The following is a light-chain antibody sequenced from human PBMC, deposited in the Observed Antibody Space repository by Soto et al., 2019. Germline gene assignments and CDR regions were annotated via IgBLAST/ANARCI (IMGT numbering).Light chain of an antibody. CDR1: QSVGIN. CDR3: QQYNSWPPLT. Sequence: EIVMTQSPATLSVSPGERATLSCRASQSVGINLAWYQQKPGQAPRLLIYGASTRATGVPARFSGSGSGTDFPLTISSLPAENFTVYYCQQYNSWPPLTFGGGTKVEL. CDR2: GAS. V-gene: IGKV3-15*01. J-gene: IGKJ4*01.